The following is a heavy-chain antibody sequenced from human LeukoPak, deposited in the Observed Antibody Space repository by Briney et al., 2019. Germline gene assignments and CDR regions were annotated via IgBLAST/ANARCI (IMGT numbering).Heavy chain of an antibody. D-gene: IGHD6-13*01. CDR2: ISSSSSTI. J-gene: IGHJ6*03. CDR3: ARDPSPIAAAEHYYYYYYMDV. CDR1: GFTFSSYS. V-gene: IGHV3-48*01. Sequence: GGSLRLSCAASGFTFSSYSMNWVRQAPGKGLEWVSYISSSSSTIYYADSVKGRFTISRDNAKNSLYLQMNSPRAEDTAVYYCARDPSPIAAAEHYYYYYYMDVWGKGTTVTVSS.